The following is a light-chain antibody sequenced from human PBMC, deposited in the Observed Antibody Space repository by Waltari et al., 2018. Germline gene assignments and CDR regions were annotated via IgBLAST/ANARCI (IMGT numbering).Light chain of an antibody. CDR2: EVT. Sequence: QSALTQFPSASGSPGQSVTISCTGTSSDVARYDYVSWYQQHPGKAPKLVIYEVTKRPSGGPDRFSGSKSGNTASLTVSVLQAEDEAIYYCCSYGGSDNWVFGGGTKLTVL. CDR1: SSDVARYDY. J-gene: IGLJ3*02. CDR3: CSYGGSDNWV. V-gene: IGLV2-8*01.